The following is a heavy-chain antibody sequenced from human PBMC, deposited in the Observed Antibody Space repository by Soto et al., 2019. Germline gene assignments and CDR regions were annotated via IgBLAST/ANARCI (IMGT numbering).Heavy chain of an antibody. CDR1: GYTFTSYY. J-gene: IGHJ6*01. D-gene: IGHD6-19*01. CDR2: INPSGGST. CDR3: AGWNWDSSEYYYGMDV. Sequence: SVQVSCTASGYTFTSYYMHCGRQAPGQGLEWMGIINPSGGSTSYAQKFQGRVTMTRDTSTSTVYMELSSLRSEDTAGYYCAGWNWDSSEYYYGMDVSGQGTTVTV. V-gene: IGHV1-46*01.